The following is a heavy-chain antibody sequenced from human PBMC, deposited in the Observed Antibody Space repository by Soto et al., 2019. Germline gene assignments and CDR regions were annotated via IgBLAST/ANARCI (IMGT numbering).Heavy chain of an antibody. CDR2: IIPMFGTT. V-gene: IGHV1-69*06. D-gene: IGHD4-17*01. CDR1: GATFSSYT. J-gene: IGHJ4*02. CDR3: ARGGTTVITNYFDC. Sequence: PVKVSSKASGATFSSYTTSWVRQAPGQGLEWMGGIIPMFGTTNYAQKFQGRVMITADKSARTAYMELSSLRSEDTAVSYCARGGTTVITNYFDCWGQGTLVAVCS.